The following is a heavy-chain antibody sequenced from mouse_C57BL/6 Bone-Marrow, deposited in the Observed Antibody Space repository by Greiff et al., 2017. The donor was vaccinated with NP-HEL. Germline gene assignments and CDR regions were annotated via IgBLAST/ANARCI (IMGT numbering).Heavy chain of an antibody. CDR2: ISNGGGST. CDR3: ARSYYSDWYFDV. V-gene: IGHV5-12*01. CDR1: GFTFSDYY. D-gene: IGHD2-12*01. J-gene: IGHJ1*03. Sequence: EVQRVESGGGLVQPGGSLKLSCAASGFTFSDYYMYWVRQTPEKRLEWVAYISNGGGSTYYPDTVKGRFTISRDNAKNTLYLQMSRLKSEDTAMYYCARSYYSDWYFDVWGTGTTVTVSS.